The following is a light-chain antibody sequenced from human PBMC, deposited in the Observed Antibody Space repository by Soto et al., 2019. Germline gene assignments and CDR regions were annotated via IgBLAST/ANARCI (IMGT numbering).Light chain of an antibody. CDR1: SSDVGSYNL. CDR2: EGS. CDR3: CSFASSTTYV. V-gene: IGLV2-14*02. Sequence: QSVLAQPASVSGSPGQSITISCTGTSSDVGSYNLVSWYQQHPGKAPKLMIYEGSKRPSGVSNRFSGSKSGNTASLTISGLQAEDEADYYCCSFASSTTYVLGTATKVTV. J-gene: IGLJ1*01.